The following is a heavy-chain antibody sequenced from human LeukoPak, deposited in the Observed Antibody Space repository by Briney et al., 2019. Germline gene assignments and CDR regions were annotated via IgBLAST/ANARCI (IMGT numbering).Heavy chain of an antibody. Sequence: PSETLSLTCTVSGGSISSGSYFWGWIRQPPGKGLEWIGSIYYDGRTSYNSSLKSRVTISVDTSKNQFSLRLNSMTAADTAMYYCAGGLQWLAHDCWGQGTLVTVSS. CDR2: IYYDGRT. CDR1: GGSISSGSYF. J-gene: IGHJ4*02. V-gene: IGHV4-39*07. CDR3: AGGLQWLAHDC. D-gene: IGHD6-19*01.